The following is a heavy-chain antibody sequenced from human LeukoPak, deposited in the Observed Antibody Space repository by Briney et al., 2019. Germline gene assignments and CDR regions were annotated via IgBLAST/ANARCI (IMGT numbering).Heavy chain of an antibody. CDR3: AKCSASYSNDAFDV. D-gene: IGHD3-10*02. Sequence: GGSLRLSCAAPGFTFNNYAMNWVRQAPGKGLEWVSYIPGGGSNTRYSDSVKGRFIISRDNSKNILYLQMNSLRAEDTAIYYCAKCSASYSNDAFDVWGRGTMVTVSS. J-gene: IGHJ3*01. V-gene: IGHV3-23*01. CDR1: GFTFNNYA. CDR2: IPGGGSNT.